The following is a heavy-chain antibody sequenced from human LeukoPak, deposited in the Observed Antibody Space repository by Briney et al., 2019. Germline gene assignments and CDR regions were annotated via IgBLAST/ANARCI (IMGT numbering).Heavy chain of an antibody. J-gene: IGHJ4*02. V-gene: IGHV6-1*01. CDR2: TYYDSQWYR. CDR3: ARNYYGSGSYYTLDS. D-gene: IGHD3-10*01. CDR1: GDSVSSNKAA. Sequence: SQTLSPTCTISGDSVSSNKAAWNWIRQSPSRGLEWLGRTYYDSQWYRDYAVSVKSRMTVNPDTSKNRFSLHLNSVTPEDTAVYYCARNYYGSGSYYTLDSWGPGTLVTVSS.